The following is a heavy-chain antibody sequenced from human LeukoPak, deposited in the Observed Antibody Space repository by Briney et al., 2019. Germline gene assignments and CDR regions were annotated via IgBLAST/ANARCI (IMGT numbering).Heavy chain of an antibody. D-gene: IGHD3-9*01. V-gene: IGHV4-4*07. CDR2: ISGGGTA. CDR3: ARGRELTGISGHYSFDY. CDR1: AGSMSDYY. Sequence: PSETLSLTCSVSAGSMSDYYWTWIWQPAGKGLEWIGRISGGGTAYYNPSLESRVSLSLDTSKNQFSLKVTSVTAADTAVYFCARGRELTGISGHYSFDYWGQGILVSVSS. J-gene: IGHJ4*03.